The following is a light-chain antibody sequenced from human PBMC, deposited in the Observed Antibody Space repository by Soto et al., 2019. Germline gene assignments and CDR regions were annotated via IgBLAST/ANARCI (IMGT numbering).Light chain of an antibody. CDR3: AAWDDSLSGWV. Sequence: QAVVTQPPSASGTPGQRVPISCSGSSSNIGSNYVYWYQQLPGTAPKLLIYRNNQRPSGVPDRFSGSKSGTSASLAISGLRSEDEADYYCAAWDDSLSGWVFGGGTKLTVL. J-gene: IGLJ3*02. CDR1: SSNIGSNY. CDR2: RNN. V-gene: IGLV1-47*01.